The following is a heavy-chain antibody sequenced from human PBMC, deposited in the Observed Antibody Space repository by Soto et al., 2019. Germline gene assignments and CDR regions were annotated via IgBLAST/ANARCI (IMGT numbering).Heavy chain of an antibody. CDR2: IIPIFGTA. D-gene: IGHD2-2*01. J-gene: IGHJ4*02. Sequence: EASVKVSCKASGGTFSSYAISWVRQAPGQGLEWMGGIIPIFGTANYAQKFQGRVTITADESTSTAYMELSSLRSEDTAVYYCARVTSGTRLEYYFDYWGQGTLVTVSS. CDR1: GGTFSSYA. V-gene: IGHV1-69*13. CDR3: ARVTSGTRLEYYFDY.